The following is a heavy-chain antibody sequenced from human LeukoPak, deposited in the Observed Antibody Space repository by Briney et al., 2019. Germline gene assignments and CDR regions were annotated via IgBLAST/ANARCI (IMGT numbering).Heavy chain of an antibody. Sequence: PGGSLRLSCAGSGVNFSRCWMHWVRQAPGKGLVWVSRISLDGSDTTYADSVRGRFTISRDNAKNSLYLQMSSLRAEDTAVYYCARETELAYSGQGTLVTVSS. V-gene: IGHV3-74*01. CDR1: GVNFSRCW. CDR2: ISLDGSDT. D-gene: IGHD1-26*01. CDR3: ARETELAY. J-gene: IGHJ4*02.